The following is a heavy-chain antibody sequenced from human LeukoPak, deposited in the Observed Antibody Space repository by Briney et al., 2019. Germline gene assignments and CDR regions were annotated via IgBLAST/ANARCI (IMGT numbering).Heavy chain of an antibody. CDR1: GFTFSSYS. CDR3: ARARIAAAGFDY. V-gene: IGHV3-21*01. D-gene: IGHD6-13*01. J-gene: IGHJ4*02. Sequence: KAGGSLRLSCAASGFTFSSYSMNWVRQAPGKWLEWVSSISSSSSYIYYADSVKGRFTISRDNAKNSLYLQMNSLRAEDTAVYYCARARIAAAGFDYWGQGTLVTVSS. CDR2: ISSSSSYI.